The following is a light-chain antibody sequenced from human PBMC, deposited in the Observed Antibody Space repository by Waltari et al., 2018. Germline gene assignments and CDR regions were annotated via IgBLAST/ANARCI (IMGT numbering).Light chain of an antibody. Sequence: QSALTQPASVSGSPGQSITISCTGTSSYVGSYNLVSWYQQHPGKAPKRMIYEVSKRPSGVSNRFSGSKSGNTASLTISGLQAEDEADYYCCSYAGSSTFVVFGGGTKLTVL. J-gene: IGLJ2*01. CDR3: CSYAGSSTFVV. CDR1: SSYVGSYNL. CDR2: EVS. V-gene: IGLV2-23*02.